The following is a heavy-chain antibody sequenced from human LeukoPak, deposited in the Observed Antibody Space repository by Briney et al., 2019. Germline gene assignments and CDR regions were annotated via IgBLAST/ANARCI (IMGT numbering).Heavy chain of an antibody. D-gene: IGHD5-12*01. CDR2: ISYDGSNK. V-gene: IGHV3-30*18. J-gene: IGHJ4*02. CDR1: GFTFSSYG. CDR3: AKARGYGGSVLGY. Sequence: GGSLRLSCAASGFTFSSYGMHWVRQAPGKGLEWVAVISYDGSNKYYADSVKGRFTISRDNSKNTLYLQMNSLRAEDTAVYYCAKARGYGGSVLGYWGQGTLVTVSS.